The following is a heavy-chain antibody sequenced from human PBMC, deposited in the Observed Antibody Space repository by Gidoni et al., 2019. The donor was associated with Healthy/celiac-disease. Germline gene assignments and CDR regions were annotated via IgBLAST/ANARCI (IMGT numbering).Heavy chain of an antibody. CDR2: IIPIFGTA. V-gene: IGHV1-69*06. Sequence: QVQLVQSGAEVKKPGSSVKVSCKASGGTFSSYAISWVRQAPGQGLEWMGGIIPIFGTANYAQKFQGRVTITADKSTSTAYMELSSLRSEDTAVYYCARGGGGEGLMVYAISGMDVWGQGTTVTVSS. CDR1: GGTFSSYA. CDR3: ARGGGGEGLMVYAISGMDV. D-gene: IGHD2-8*01. J-gene: IGHJ6*02.